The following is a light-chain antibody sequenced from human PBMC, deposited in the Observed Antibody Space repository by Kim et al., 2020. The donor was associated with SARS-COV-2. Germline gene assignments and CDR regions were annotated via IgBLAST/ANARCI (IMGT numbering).Light chain of an antibody. CDR1: LSVSSSF. Sequence: LSPGERATPSCRASLSVSSSFIAGYHHKPGQAPRLLIYGASSRATGIPDRFSGSGSGTDFTLTISRLEPEDFAVYYCQQYGSSRTFGQGTKVDIK. CDR3: QQYGSSRT. V-gene: IGKV3-20*01. J-gene: IGKJ1*01. CDR2: GAS.